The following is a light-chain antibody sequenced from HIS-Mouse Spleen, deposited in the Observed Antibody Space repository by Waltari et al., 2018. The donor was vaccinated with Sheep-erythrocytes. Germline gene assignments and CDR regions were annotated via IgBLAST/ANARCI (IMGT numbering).Light chain of an antibody. J-gene: IGKJ2*01. Sequence: AIRMTQSPSSLSASTGDRVTITCRASQGISSYLVVYQQKPGKAPKLLIYAASTLQSGVPSRFSGSGSGTDFTLTISCLQSEDLATYYCQQYYSYPYTFGQGTKLEIK. CDR1: QGISSY. V-gene: IGKV1-8*01. CDR3: QQYYSYPYT. CDR2: AAS.